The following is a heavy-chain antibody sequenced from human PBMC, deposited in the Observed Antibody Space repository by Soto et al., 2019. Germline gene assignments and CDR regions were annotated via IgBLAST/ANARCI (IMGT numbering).Heavy chain of an antibody. CDR2: ISAYNGNT. CDR3: ARGYYDSSGYYFPFPNFDY. V-gene: IGHV1-18*04. J-gene: IGHJ4*02. D-gene: IGHD3-22*01. CDR1: GYTFTSYG. Sequence: GASVKVSCKASGYTFTSYGISWVRQAPGQGLEWMGWISAYNGNTNYAQKLQGRVTMATDTSTSTAYMELRSLRSDDTAVYYCARGYYDSSGYYFPFPNFDYWGQGTLVTVSS.